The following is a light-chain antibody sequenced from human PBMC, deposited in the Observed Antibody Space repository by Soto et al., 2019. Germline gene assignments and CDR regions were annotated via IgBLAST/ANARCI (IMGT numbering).Light chain of an antibody. Sequence: QSALTQPASVSASPGQSITISCTGTSSDVGGYNYVSWYQQHPGKAPKLMIYEVTNRPSGVSNRFSGSKSGNTASLTISGLQAEDEADYYCSSYTSSSTLLYVFGTGTKLTVL. CDR3: SSYTSSSTLLYV. V-gene: IGLV2-14*01. CDR1: SSDVGGYNY. CDR2: EVT. J-gene: IGLJ1*01.